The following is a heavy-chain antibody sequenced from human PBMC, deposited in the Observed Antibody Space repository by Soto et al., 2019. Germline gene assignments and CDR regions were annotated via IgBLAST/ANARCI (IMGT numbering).Heavy chain of an antibody. CDR3: ARIPVDTYMINWFDP. V-gene: IGHV4-61*08. CDR2: IYYSGST. CDR1: GGSVSRGDYY. J-gene: IGHJ5*02. D-gene: IGHD5-18*01. Sequence: PSETLSLTCTVSGGSVSRGDYYWSWIRQPPGKGLEWIGYIYYSGSTNYNPSLKSRVSISLDTSKNQFSLGLTSVTAADTAVYYCARIPVDTYMINWFDPWGQGTLVTVSS.